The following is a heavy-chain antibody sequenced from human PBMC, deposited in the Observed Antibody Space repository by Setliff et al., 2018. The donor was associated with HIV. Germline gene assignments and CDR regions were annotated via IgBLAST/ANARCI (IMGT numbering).Heavy chain of an antibody. Sequence: PSETLSLTCTVSRDSIKNYYWNWIRQPPGKGLEWIGKIYYSGNTFYNSSLKSRVSISLDTSKNQFSLRLRSLTAADTAIYYCARERPPMGGWGDYFDHWGQGTLVTVSS. CDR1: RDSIKNYY. CDR2: IYYSGNT. V-gene: IGHV4-59*01. J-gene: IGHJ4*02. D-gene: IGHD3-10*01. CDR3: ARERPPMGGWGDYFDH.